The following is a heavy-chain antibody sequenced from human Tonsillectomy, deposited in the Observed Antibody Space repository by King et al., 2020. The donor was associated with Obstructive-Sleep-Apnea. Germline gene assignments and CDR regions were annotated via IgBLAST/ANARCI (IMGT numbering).Heavy chain of an antibody. V-gene: IGHV4-30-2*01. CDR3: AGTFGSGTHFDY. CDR1: GVSISSGGYS. J-gene: IGHJ4*02. D-gene: IGHD3-10*01. CDR2: IYQGGNT. Sequence: VQLQESGSGLVKPSQTLSLTCDASGVSISSGGYSWSWIRQPPGKGLEWIGYIYQGGNTYYNPSLNSRVTISVDRSKNQFSLELNSVTAADTAVYYCAGTFGSGTHFDYWGQGSLVTVSS.